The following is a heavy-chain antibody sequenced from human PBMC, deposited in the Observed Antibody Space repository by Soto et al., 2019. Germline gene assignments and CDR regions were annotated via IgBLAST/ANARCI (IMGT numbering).Heavy chain of an antibody. CDR3: TRDVSGEMSIIGYCDF. D-gene: IGHD3-10*01. CDR1: GGTFSNVA. Sequence: QVLLVQSGAELKKPGSSVKVSCKTSGGTFSNVAFSWVRQAPGQGLEWMGGIIPLFGPPNYADKFRGRVTISADESASTLYLEVTGLTSEDTAMYYCTRDVSGEMSIIGYCDFWGPGTLITVSS. J-gene: IGHJ4*02. V-gene: IGHV1-69*01. CDR2: IIPLFGPP.